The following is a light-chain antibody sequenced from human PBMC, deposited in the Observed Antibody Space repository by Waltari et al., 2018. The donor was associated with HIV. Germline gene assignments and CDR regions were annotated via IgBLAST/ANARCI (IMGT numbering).Light chain of an antibody. CDR2: GAS. V-gene: IGKV3-20*01. CDR1: QSVRSAS. J-gene: IGKJ4*01. CDR3: QQYADSPLT. Sequence: DIVLTQSPGTLSFSPGERATLSCRASQSVRSASLAWYQQKPGQPPRLLIYGASIRAPGIPDRFSGSGAVTDFILTISRLEPEDCAVYYCQQYADSPLTFGGGTKVEIK.